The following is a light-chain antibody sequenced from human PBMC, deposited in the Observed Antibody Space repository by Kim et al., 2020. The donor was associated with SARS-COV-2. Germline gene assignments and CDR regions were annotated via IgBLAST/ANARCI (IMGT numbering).Light chain of an antibody. CDR2: GKN. J-gene: IGLJ3*02. Sequence: SSDLTQDPAVSVALGQTVRITCQGDSLRSYYASWYQQKPGQAPVLVIYGKNNRPSGIPDRFSGSSSGNTASLTITGAQAEDEADYYCNSRDSSDNHLVFG. CDR1: SLRSYY. CDR3: NSRDSSDNHLV. V-gene: IGLV3-19*01.